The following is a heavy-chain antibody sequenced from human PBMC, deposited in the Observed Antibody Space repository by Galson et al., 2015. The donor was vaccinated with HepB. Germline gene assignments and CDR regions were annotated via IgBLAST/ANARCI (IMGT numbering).Heavy chain of an antibody. CDR1: GFTFNNAW. CDR2: ISGSDDST. D-gene: IGHD6-13*01. Sequence: SLRLSCAASGFTFNNAWMSWVRQAPGKGLVWVSAISGSDDSTYFADSGKGRFTISRDNSKNTLYLQMNSLRAEDTADHYCVRLTLAGGFDYWDRGTLVTVSS. V-gene: IGHV3-23*01. CDR3: VRLTLAGGFDY. J-gene: IGHJ4*02.